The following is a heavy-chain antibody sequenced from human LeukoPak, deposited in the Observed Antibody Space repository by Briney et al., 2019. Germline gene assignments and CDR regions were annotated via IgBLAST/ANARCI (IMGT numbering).Heavy chain of an antibody. CDR3: AHSRGYCSGDCYSSSGFDY. CDR2: IYWNDDK. CDR1: GFLLSTSGVG. D-gene: IGHD2-21*02. J-gene: IGHJ4*02. V-gene: IGHV2-5*01. Sequence: ESGPTLVNPTQTLTLTCTFSGFLLSTSGVGVGWIRQPPGKALEWLALIYWNDDKRYSPSLKSRLTITKDTSKNQVVLTMTNMDPVDTATYYCAHSRGYCSGDCYSSSGFDYWGQGTLVTVSS.